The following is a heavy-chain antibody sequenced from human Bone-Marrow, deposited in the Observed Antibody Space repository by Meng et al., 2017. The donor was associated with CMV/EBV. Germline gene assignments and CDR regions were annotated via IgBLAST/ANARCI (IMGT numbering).Heavy chain of an antibody. D-gene: IGHD1-26*01. J-gene: IGHJ4*02. Sequence: GGSLRLSCAASGFTFSSYAMHWVRQAPGKGLEWVANIKQDGSEKYYVDSVKGRFTISRDNAKNSLYLQMNSLRAEDTAVYYCATSYYRTFDYWGQGTLVTVSS. CDR2: IKQDGSEK. CDR3: ATSYYRTFDY. V-gene: IGHV3-7*01. CDR1: GFTFSSYA.